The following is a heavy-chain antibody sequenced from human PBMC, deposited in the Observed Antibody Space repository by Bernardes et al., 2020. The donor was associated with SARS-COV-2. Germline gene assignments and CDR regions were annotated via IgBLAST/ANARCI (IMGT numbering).Heavy chain of an antibody. CDR2: IDWDGDK. CDR3: ARSTVLLNPHYYYYYGLDV. V-gene: IGHV2-70*01. Sequence: SGPTLLKPTQTLTLTCPFSGFSFSPSGMSVSWIRQPPGKALEWLALIDWDGDKFYSTSLRTRLSISKDTSKNQVVLTVTNMDPVDTATYYCARSTVLLNPHYYYYYGLDVWGQGTTVTVSS. CDR1: GFSFSPSGMS. J-gene: IGHJ6*02. D-gene: IGHD4-17*01.